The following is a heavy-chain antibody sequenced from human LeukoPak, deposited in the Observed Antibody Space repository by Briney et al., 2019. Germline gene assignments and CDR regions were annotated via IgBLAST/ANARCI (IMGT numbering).Heavy chain of an antibody. CDR2: ISISGDDT. CDR1: GFSFSSHA. CDR3: ANEIRPNDY. J-gene: IGHJ4*02. V-gene: IGHV3-23*01. D-gene: IGHD4-17*01. Sequence: GGSLRLSCATSGFSFSSHAMTWVRQAPGKGLEWLSAISISGDDTYYADSVRGRFTISRDNSKNTLYLQMNSLSADDTAMYYCANEIRPNDYWGQGTLVTVSS.